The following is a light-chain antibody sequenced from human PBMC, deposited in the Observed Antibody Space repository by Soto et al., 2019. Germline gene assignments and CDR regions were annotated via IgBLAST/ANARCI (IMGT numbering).Light chain of an antibody. Sequence: QLVLTQSPSASASLGASVNLTCTLSSGHSNYAIAWHQQQSEKGPRYLMKLNSDGSHSKGDGIPDRFSGSSSGAERYLTISSLQSEDEADYYCQTWGSGIVVFGGGTKLPS. V-gene: IGLV4-69*01. CDR1: SGHSNYA. CDR3: QTWGSGIVV. J-gene: IGLJ2*01. CDR2: LNSDGSH.